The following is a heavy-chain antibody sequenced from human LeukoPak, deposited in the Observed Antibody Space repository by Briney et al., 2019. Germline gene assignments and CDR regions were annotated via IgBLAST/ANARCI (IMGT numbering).Heavy chain of an antibody. Sequence: ASVKVSCKTSGYSFSKFGISWVRQAPGQGREWMGWISAQNGDTYYAQQVQGRVTMTTDTSTGTAYMELKSLTSDDTAVYYCVREPAGYSSTWPYDYRGQGTLVTVSS. CDR2: ISAQNGDT. V-gene: IGHV1-18*01. J-gene: IGHJ4*02. CDR1: GYSFSKFG. D-gene: IGHD6-13*01. CDR3: VREPAGYSSTWPYDY.